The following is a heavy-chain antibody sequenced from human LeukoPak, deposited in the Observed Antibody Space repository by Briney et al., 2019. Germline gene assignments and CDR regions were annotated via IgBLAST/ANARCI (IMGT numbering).Heavy chain of an antibody. J-gene: IGHJ4*02. D-gene: IGHD3-10*01. V-gene: IGHV3-23*03. CDR3: AKDHSAVLWFGESFDS. Sequence: ADSVKGRFTISRDNSKNTLYLQMNSLRGEDTAIYYCAKDHSAVLWFGESFDSWGQGTLVTVSS.